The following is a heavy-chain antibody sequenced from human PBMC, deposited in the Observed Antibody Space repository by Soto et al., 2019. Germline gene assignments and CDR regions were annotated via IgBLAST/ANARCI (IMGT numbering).Heavy chain of an antibody. D-gene: IGHD3-22*01. V-gene: IGHV3-23*01. CDR1: GFTFDNFA. J-gene: IGHJ4*02. CDR2: ISGGDGGT. CDR3: AKDVHYDSSGGLDY. Sequence: EVRLLESGGGLAQPGGSLRLSCTTSGFTFDNFAMSWVRQAPGRGLEWVSAISGGDGGTYYADSVEGRFIISRDNSKNTVYLQVNGLRTEDTAVYYCAKDVHYDSSGGLDYWGQGTLVTVSS.